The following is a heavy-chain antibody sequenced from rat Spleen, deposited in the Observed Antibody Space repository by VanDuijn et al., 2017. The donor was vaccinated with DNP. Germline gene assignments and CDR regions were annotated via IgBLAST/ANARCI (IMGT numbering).Heavy chain of an antibody. CDR3: ARWPGYNPPYAMDA. Sequence: EVQLQESGPGLVKPSQSLSLICSVTGYSITSSYRWNWIRKFPENKLEWMGSINSAGTTKYNPSLKSRISITRDTSKNQLFLQVNSVTTEDTATYYCARWPGYNPPYAMDAWGQGTSVTVSS. J-gene: IGHJ4*01. V-gene: IGHV3-3*01. CDR2: INSAGTT. D-gene: IGHD1-4*01. CDR1: GYSITSSYR.